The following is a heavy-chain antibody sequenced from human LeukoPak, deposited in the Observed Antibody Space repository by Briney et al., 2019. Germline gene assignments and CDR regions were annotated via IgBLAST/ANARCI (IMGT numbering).Heavy chain of an antibody. CDR1: GFTFSSYA. D-gene: IGHD5-24*01. CDR3: ARGPLTGRWPDMGFDY. V-gene: IGHV3-30-3*01. J-gene: IGHJ4*02. Sequence: GGSLRLSCAASGFTFSSYAMHWVRQAPGKGLEWVAVISYDGSNKYYADSVKGRFTISRDNSKNTLYLQMNSLRAEDTAVYYCARGPLTGRWPDMGFDYWGQGTLVTVSS. CDR2: ISYDGSNK.